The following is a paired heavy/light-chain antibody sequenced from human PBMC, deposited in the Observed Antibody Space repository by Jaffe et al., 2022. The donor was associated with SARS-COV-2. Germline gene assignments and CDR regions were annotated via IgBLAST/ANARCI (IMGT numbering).Light chain of an antibody. CDR2: DVS. CDR3: SSYTASSSWV. Sequence: QSALTQPASVSGSPGQSITISCTGTSSDIGTYNYVSWYQQHPGKAPKLLIYDVSNRPSGVSSRFSGSKSGNTASLTISGLQAEDEADYYCSSYTASSSWVFGGGTKLTVL. J-gene: IGLJ3*02. V-gene: IGLV2-14*01. CDR1: SSDIGTYNY.
Heavy chain of an antibody. Sequence: QVQLVQSGAEVKKPGASVKVSCKASGYTFTDSVIHWVRQAPGQSLEWMGWFNTVSGNTKYLQKFQGRVTITRGTSASTAYMELSSLTSEDTAMYYCARGKVQGSGWFDPWGQGTLVTVSS. J-gene: IGHJ5*02. V-gene: IGHV1-3*04. CDR3: ARGKVQGSGWFDP. CDR1: GYTFTDSV. CDR2: FNTVSGNT. D-gene: IGHD3-10*01.